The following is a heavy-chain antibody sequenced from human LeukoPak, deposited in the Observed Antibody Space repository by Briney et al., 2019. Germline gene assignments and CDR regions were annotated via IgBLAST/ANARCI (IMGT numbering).Heavy chain of an antibody. CDR1: GFTFSSYE. V-gene: IGHV3-48*03. J-gene: IGHJ6*02. CDR2: ISSSGSTI. Sequence: PGGSLRPSCAASGFTFSSYEMNWVRQAPGKGLEWVSYISSSGSTIYYADSVKGRFTISRDNAKNSLYLQMNSLRAEDTAVYYCARGPGVVVPAAIPYYYYYGMDVWGQGTTVTVSS. D-gene: IGHD2-2*01. CDR3: ARGPGVVVPAAIPYYYYYGMDV.